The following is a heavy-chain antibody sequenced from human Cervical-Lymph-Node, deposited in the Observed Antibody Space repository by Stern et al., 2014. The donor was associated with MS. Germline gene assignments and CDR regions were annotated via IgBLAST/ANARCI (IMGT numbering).Heavy chain of an antibody. CDR3: ANGGTTWN. Sequence: EVQLVESWGGEVQSGGSLRLSCVASDLAFSTYWMNWVRQAPGKGLQWVANINQAGSEKYYVDSVKGRFTISRDNAKKSLYLQMNNLRSEDTAVYYCANGGTTWNWGQGTLVTVSS. CDR1: DLAFSTYW. CDR2: INQAGSEK. J-gene: IGHJ4*02. V-gene: IGHV3-7*03. D-gene: IGHD1-1*01.